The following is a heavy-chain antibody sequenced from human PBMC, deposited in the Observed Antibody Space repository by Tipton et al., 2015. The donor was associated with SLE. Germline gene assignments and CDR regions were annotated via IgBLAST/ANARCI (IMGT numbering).Heavy chain of an antibody. CDR3: ARDYYDSPDAFDI. J-gene: IGHJ3*02. D-gene: IGHD3-22*01. V-gene: IGHV3-21*03. Sequence: SGFTFSDYYMNWVRQAPGKGLEWVSSISSSSSYIYYADSVKGRFTISRDNAKNSLYLQMNSLRAEDTAVYYCARDYYDSPDAFDIWGQGTMVTVSS. CDR2: ISSSSSYI. CDR1: GFTFSDYY.